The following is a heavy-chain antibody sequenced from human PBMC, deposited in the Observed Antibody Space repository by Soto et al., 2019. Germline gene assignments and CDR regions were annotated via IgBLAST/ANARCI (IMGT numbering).Heavy chain of an antibody. J-gene: IGHJ6*02. Sequence: GESLKISCKGSGYSFTSYWIGWVRQMPGKGLEWMGIIYPGDSDTRYSPSFQGQVTISADKSISTAYLQWSSLKASDTAMYYCARHRQGSIYFSGGSCYSEVLYYYYGMDVWGQGTTVTVSS. CDR1: GYSFTSYW. CDR2: IYPGDSDT. D-gene: IGHD2-15*01. CDR3: ARHRQGSIYFSGGSCYSEVLYYYYGMDV. V-gene: IGHV5-51*01.